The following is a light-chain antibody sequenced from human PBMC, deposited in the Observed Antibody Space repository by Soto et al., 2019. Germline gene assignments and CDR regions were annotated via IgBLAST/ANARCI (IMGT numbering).Light chain of an antibody. J-gene: IGKJ2*01. CDR3: QQYDTFSHT. CDR2: KAS. V-gene: IGKV1-5*03. CDR1: QNINNW. Sequence: DIQMTQSPSTLSASVGDTVTITCRASQNINNWLAWYQQKPGKAPKLLIYKASSLESGVPSKLSGSGSGTEFTLTISGLQPDDFATYYCQQYDTFSHTFGQGTKLEIK.